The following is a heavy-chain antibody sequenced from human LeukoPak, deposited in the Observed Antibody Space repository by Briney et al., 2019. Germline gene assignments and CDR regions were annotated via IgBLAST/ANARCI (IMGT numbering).Heavy chain of an antibody. CDR2: IYTSGST. J-gene: IGHJ3*02. CDR3: AGSYDSSGYYYFWQAFDI. D-gene: IGHD3-22*01. CDR1: GGSISSYY. Sequence: SETLSLTCTVSGGSISSYYWSCIRPPAGKGLEWIGRIYTSGSTNYNPPLQSRVTMSVDTSKNQFSLKLSSVTAADTAVYYCAGSYDSSGYYYFWQAFDIWGQGTMVTVSS. V-gene: IGHV4-4*07.